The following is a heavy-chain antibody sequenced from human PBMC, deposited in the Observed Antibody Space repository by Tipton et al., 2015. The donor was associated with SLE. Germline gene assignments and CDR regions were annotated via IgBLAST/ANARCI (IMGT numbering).Heavy chain of an antibody. V-gene: IGHV4-59*11. CDR1: GASISRHY. J-gene: IGHJ3*02. Sequence: TLSLTCTVSGASISRHYWTWIRQPPGKGLEWIGDIFHSGGTNYNPSLESRVTISVDTSKNQFSLKLSSVTAADTAVYYCARVTDSVRCSGASCFSGAFDIWGQVTMVTVSS. CDR2: IFHSGGT. D-gene: IGHD2-15*01. CDR3: ARVTDSVRCSGASCFSGAFDI.